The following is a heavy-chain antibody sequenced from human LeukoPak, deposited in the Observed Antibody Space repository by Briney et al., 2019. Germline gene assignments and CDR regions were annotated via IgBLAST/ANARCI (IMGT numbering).Heavy chain of an antibody. CDR3: ARGRYSYGYYFDY. V-gene: IGHV3-30*04. D-gene: IGHD5-18*01. J-gene: IGHJ4*02. CDR2: ISYDGSNK. Sequence: GGSLRLSCAASGFTFSSYAMHWVRQAPGKGLEWVAVISYDGSNKYYADSVKGRFTISRDNSKNTLYLQMNSLRAEDTAVYYCARGRYSYGYYFDYWGQGTLVTVSS. CDR1: GFTFSSYA.